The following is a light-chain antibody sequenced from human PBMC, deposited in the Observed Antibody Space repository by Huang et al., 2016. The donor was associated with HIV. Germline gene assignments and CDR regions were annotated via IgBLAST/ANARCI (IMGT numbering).Light chain of an antibody. CDR2: GAS. V-gene: IGKV3-15*01. CDR3: QQYNNWPPLT. J-gene: IGKJ4*01. CDR1: QSVSSN. Sequence: EIVMTQSPATLSVSPGERATLSCRASQSVSSNLAWYQQKPGQAPRLLIYGASTRATCIPARFSGSVSVTEFTLTISSLQSEDFAVYYCQQYNNWPPLTFGGGTKVEIK.